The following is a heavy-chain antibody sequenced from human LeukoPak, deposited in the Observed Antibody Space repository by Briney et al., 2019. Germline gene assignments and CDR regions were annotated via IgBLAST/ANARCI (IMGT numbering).Heavy chain of an antibody. CDR1: GFTFTSSA. CDR2: IVVGSGNT. Sequence: GASVKVSCKAPGFTFTSSAMQWVRQARGQRLEWIGWIVVGSGNTNYAQKFQERVTITRDMSTSTVYMELSSLRSEDTAVYYCARAFYGSGSYDAFDIWGQGTMVTVSS. V-gene: IGHV1-58*02. J-gene: IGHJ3*02. CDR3: ARAFYGSGSYDAFDI. D-gene: IGHD3-10*01.